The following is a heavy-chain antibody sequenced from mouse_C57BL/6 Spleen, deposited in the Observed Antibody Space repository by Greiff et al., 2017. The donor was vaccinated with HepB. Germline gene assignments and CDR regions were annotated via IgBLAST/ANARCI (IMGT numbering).Heavy chain of an antibody. D-gene: IGHD4-1*01. CDR2: IYPSDSET. J-gene: IGHJ1*03. CDR1: GYTFTSYW. V-gene: IGHV1-61*01. CDR3: AITGTGDWYFDV. Sequence: QVQLQQPGAELVRPGSSVKLSCKASGYTFTSYWMDWVKQRPGQGLEWIGNIYPSDSETHYNQKFKDKATLTVDKSSSTAYMQLSSLTSEDSAVYYCAITGTGDWYFDVWGTGTTVTVSS.